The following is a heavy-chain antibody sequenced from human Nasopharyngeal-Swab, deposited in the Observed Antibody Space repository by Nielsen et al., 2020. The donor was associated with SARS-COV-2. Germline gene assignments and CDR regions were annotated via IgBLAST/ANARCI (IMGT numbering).Heavy chain of an antibody. CDR3: ARDAPAHYGAFY. CDR2: IAHDASNE. D-gene: IGHD4-17*01. V-gene: IGHV3-30*04. CDR1: GFTFSSYA. Sequence: GESLKISCAASGFTFSSYAMHWVRQAPGKGLEWVAFIAHDASNEYYGDSVKGRFSISRDSSKNTLYLQMDSLRGEDTAVYYCARDAPAHYGAFYWGRGTPVTVSS. J-gene: IGHJ4*02.